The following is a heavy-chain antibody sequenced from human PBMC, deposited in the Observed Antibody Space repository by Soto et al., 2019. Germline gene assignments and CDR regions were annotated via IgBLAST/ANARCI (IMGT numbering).Heavy chain of an antibody. V-gene: IGHV1-69*13. Sequence: SVKVSCKASGGTFSSYAISWVRQAPGQGLEWMGGIIPIFGTANYAQKFQGRVTITADESTSTAYMELSSLRSEDTAVYYCARGQYSSPPYYYYYGMDVWGQGTTVTVSS. CDR2: IIPIFGTA. CDR1: GGTFSSYA. J-gene: IGHJ6*02. D-gene: IGHD4-4*01. CDR3: ARGQYSSPPYYYYYGMDV.